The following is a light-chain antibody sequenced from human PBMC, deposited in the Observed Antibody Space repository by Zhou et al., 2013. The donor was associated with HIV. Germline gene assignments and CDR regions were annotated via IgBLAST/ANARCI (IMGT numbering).Light chain of an antibody. CDR3: QQANSFPRLT. J-gene: IGKJ4*01. Sequence: DIQMTQSPSSLSASVGDRVTITCRASQDITHYLAWFQQKPGQAPKSLIYAASSLQSGVPSRFSGSGSGTDFTLTISSLQPEDFATYYCQQANSFPRLTFGGGTKVEIK. CDR1: QDITHY. CDR2: AAS. V-gene: IGKV1-16*01.